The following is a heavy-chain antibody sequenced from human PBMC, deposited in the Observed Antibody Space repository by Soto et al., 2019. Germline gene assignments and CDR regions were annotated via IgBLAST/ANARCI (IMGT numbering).Heavy chain of an antibody. D-gene: IGHD3-10*02. V-gene: IGHV1-18*01. J-gene: IGHJ6*03. Sequence: QVQLVQSGAEVKKPGASLKVSCKASGYTFSNFGVSWVRQAPGQGLEWIGWINPDNGDTNYGQKFQGRATMTTDTFTKPARREIRAITNDNSAVYYCARGVRVSACLDYYMDVWGEGTTVTVSS. CDR1: GYTFSNFG. CDR3: ARGVRVSACLDYYMDV. CDR2: INPDNGDT.